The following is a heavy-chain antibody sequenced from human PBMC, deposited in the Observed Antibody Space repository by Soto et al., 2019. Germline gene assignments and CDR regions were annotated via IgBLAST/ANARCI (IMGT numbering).Heavy chain of an antibody. Sequence: PSETLSLTCTVSGGSINYNTFYWGWIRQPPGKGLEWIGSIYYSGTTYYNPSLRSRVTISVDTSDNQFSLKLSSVTAADTAVYYRASHLSYGDYALVYWGQGTLVTVSS. V-gene: IGHV4-39*01. D-gene: IGHD4-17*01. CDR2: IYYSGTT. J-gene: IGHJ4*02. CDR1: GGSINYNTFY. CDR3: ASHLSYGDYALVY.